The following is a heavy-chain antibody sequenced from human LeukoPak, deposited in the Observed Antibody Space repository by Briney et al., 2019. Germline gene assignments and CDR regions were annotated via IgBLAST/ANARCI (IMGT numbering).Heavy chain of an antibody. CDR3: AKRDTSNSFYFDY. CDR2: IVKSGGST. CDR1: GFTFSNYA. D-gene: IGHD5-18*01. Sequence: GGSLRLSCAASGFTFSNYAMSWVRQAPGKGLEWVSAIVKSGGSTFYADSVKGRFTISRDNSKNTLYLQMNSLRAEDTAVYYCAKRDTSNSFYFDYWGQGTLITVSS. J-gene: IGHJ4*02. V-gene: IGHV3-23*01.